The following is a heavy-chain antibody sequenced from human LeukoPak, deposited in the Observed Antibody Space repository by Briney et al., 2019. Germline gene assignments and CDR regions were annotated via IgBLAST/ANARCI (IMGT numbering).Heavy chain of an antibody. CDR1: GGTFSSYA. V-gene: IGHV1-69*05. D-gene: IGHD3-3*01. Sequence: AASVKVSCKASGGTFSSYAMSWVRQAPGQGLEWMGEIIPIFGTANYAQKFQGRVTITTDESTSTAYMELSSLRSEDTAVYYCARTYYDFWSGYRGYNWFDPWGQGTLVTVSS. CDR2: IIPIFGTA. J-gene: IGHJ5*02. CDR3: ARTYYDFWSGYRGYNWFDP.